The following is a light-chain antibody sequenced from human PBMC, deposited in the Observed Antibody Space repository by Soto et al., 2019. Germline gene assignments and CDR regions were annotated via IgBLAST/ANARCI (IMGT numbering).Light chain of an antibody. J-gene: IGKJ1*01. CDR3: QRYNYWPPWT. Sequence: EIVMTQSPATLPVSPGERATLSCRASQSIRFNLAWYQQKPGQAPRLLIYAASMRATGIPARFSGSGSETEFTLTISSVQSEDFAVYYCQRYNYWPPWTFGQGTKV. CDR1: QSIRFN. V-gene: IGKV3-15*01. CDR2: AAS.